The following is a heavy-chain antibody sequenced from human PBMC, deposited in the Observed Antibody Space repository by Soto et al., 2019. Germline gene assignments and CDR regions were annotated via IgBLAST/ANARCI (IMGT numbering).Heavy chain of an antibody. CDR3: VCGGNFFIY. V-gene: IGHV3-7*01. CDR1: GFTFSTYW. J-gene: IGHJ4*02. D-gene: IGHD3-16*01. Sequence: EVKLVESGGGLVQPGGSLRLSCAASGFTFSTYWMTWVRQPPGKGLEWVANMDQDGSETYYVDSVRGRFTVSRDNAKNSLYLQMNSLRVEDTGVYYCVCGGNFFIYWGQGTLVTVSP. CDR2: MDQDGSET.